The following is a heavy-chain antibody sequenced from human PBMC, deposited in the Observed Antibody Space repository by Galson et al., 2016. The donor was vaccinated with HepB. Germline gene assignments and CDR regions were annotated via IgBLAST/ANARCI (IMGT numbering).Heavy chain of an antibody. J-gene: IGHJ6*02. Sequence: SLRLSCAASGFRIDDYAMHWVRQVPGKGLEWVSGISWNSDTIGFAYSARGRFSISRDNAKNSLYLQMSRLSPEDTAGYYCANDIGKHLGRGYYYTGMGVWGQGTTVTVSS. CDR1: GFRIDDYA. CDR2: ISWNSDTI. V-gene: IGHV3-9*01. CDR3: ANDIGKHLGRGYYYTGMGV.